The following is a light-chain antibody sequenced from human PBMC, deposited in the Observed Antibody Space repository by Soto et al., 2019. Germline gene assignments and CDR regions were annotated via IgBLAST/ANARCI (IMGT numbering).Light chain of an antibody. CDR1: RRDVGGYTY. CDR3: TSYTSSSTPYV. V-gene: IGLV2-14*01. CDR2: DVS. J-gene: IGLJ1*01. Sequence: QSALTQPASVSGSPGQSITISCAGTRRDVGGYTYVSWYQQHPGKAPKLMIYDVSNRPSGVSNRFSGSKSGNTASLTISGLQAEDEADYYCTSYTSSSTPYVFGGGTKVTVL.